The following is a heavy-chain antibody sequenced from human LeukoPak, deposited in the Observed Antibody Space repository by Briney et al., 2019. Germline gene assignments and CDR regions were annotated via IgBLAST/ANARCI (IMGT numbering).Heavy chain of an antibody. CDR2: IIPIFGTA. D-gene: IGHD3-22*01. J-gene: IGHJ3*02. Sequence: SVKVSCKASGYTFTGYYMHWVRQAPGQGLEWMGGIIPIFGTANYAQKFQGRVTITADKSTSTAYMELSSLRSEDTAVYYCASGFMGYDRSGYYDDAFDIWGQGTMVTVSS. CDR3: ASGFMGYDRSGYYDDAFDI. V-gene: IGHV1-69*06. CDR1: GYTFTGYY.